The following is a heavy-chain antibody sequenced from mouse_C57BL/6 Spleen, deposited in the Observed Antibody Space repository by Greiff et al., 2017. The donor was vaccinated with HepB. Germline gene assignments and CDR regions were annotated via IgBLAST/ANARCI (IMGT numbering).Heavy chain of an antibody. V-gene: IGHV1-81*01. D-gene: IGHD2-4*01. CDR3: AREYDYEDFDY. Sequence: VQLQESGAELARPGASVKLSCKASGYTFTSYGISWVKQRTGQGLEWIGEIYPRSGNTYYNEKFKGKATLTADKSSSTAYMELRSLTSEDSAVYFCAREYDYEDFDYWGQGTTLTVSS. J-gene: IGHJ2*01. CDR2: IYPRSGNT. CDR1: GYTFTSYG.